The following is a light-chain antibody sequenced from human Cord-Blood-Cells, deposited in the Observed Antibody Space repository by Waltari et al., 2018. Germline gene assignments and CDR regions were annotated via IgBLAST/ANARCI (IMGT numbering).Light chain of an antibody. Sequence: QSALTQPRSVSGSPGQSVTISCTGTSSDVGGYNYFSWYQQHPAKAPKLMIYDVSKRPSGVPDRFSGSKSGNTASLTISGLQAEDEADYYCCSYAGSYTWVFGGGTKLTVL. CDR3: CSYAGSYTWV. CDR2: DVS. CDR1: SSDVGGYNY. V-gene: IGLV2-11*01. J-gene: IGLJ3*02.